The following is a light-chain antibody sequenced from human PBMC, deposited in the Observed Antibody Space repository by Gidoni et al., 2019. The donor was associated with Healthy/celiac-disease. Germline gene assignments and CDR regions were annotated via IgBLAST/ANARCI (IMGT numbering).Light chain of an antibody. CDR1: QSVRSY. V-gene: IGKV3-11*01. CDR2: YES. J-gene: IGKJ4*01. CDR3: RQRSNWPPLT. Sequence: EIVLTQSPATLSLSPGERATLPCRASQSVRSYLPWYQQKPGQAPRLLIYYESNRPTGIPARFSGSGSGTDFTLTISSLVPEDVAVYYCRQRSNWPPLTFGGGTKVEIK.